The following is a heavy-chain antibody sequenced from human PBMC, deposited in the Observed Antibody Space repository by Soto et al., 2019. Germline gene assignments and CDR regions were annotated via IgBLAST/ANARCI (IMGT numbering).Heavy chain of an antibody. CDR2: ISPHNFNT. CDR1: GYTFTHFY. CDR3: ARDEGGYDILTGYYKAHHFDY. J-gene: IGHJ4*02. Sequence: VASVQVSCKASGYTFTHFYITWVRQAPGQRLEWMGAISPHNFNTNYAQKFRGRVTLTTEKSTNTAYMDLRSLTSDDTAVYYCARDEGGYDILTGYYKAHHFDYWGQGVPVTVSS. D-gene: IGHD3-9*01. V-gene: IGHV1-18*01.